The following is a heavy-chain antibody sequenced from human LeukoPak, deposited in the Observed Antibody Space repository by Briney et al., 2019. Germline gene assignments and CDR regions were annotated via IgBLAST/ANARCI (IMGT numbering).Heavy chain of an antibody. CDR3: ARTPLRGATFFTSYPNWFDT. D-gene: IGHD3-10*01. CDR1: GGSISSGSYY. J-gene: IGHJ5*02. CDR2: VYSSGST. V-gene: IGHV4-61*02. Sequence: NTSETLSLTCTVSGGSISSGSYYWSCIRQPAGKGLEWIGRVYSSGSTDYNPSLKSRLSISVDTSKIQFSLRLSSVTVADTAVYYCARTPLRGATFFTSYPNWFDTWGQGTLVTVSS.